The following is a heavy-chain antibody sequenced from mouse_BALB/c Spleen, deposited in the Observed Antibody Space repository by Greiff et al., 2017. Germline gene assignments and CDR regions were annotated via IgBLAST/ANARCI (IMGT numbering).Heavy chain of an antibody. CDR3: AREGGSTMITYFDY. Sequence: EVKLQESGPGLVKPSQSLSLTCSVTGYSITSGYYWNWIRQFPGNKLEWMGYISYDGSNNYNPSLKNRISITRDTSKNQFFLKLNSVTTEDTATYDSAREGGSTMITYFDYWGQGTTLTVSS. CDR1: GYSITSGYY. V-gene: IGHV3-6*02. D-gene: IGHD2-4*01. CDR2: ISYDGSN. J-gene: IGHJ2*01.